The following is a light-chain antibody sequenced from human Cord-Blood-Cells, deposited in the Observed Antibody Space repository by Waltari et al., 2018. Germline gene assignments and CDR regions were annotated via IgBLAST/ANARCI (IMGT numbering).Light chain of an antibody. Sequence: QSALTQPAPVSGSPGQSITISCTGTSSDVGSYNLFPWYQQHPGKAPKLMIYEGSKRPSGVSNRFSGSKSGNTASLTISGLQAEDEADYYCCSYAGSSTFVVFGGGTKLTVL. J-gene: IGLJ2*01. CDR3: CSYAGSSTFVV. CDR1: SSDVGSYNL. CDR2: EGS. V-gene: IGLV2-23*03.